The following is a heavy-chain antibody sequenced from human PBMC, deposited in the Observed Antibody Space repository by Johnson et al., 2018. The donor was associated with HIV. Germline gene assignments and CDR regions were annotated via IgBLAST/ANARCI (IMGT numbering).Heavy chain of an antibody. CDR1: GFTVSSNY. V-gene: IGHV3-20*04. J-gene: IGHJ3*02. Sequence: VQLVESGGGLVQPGWSLRLSCAASGFTVSSNYMSWVRQAPGKGLEWVSGINWNGGSTGYADSVKGRFTISRDNAKNSLYLQMNNLRAEDTALYYCARRWELHSNAFDIWGQWTMVTVSS. CDR3: ARRWELHSNAFDI. D-gene: IGHD1-26*01. CDR2: INWNGGST.